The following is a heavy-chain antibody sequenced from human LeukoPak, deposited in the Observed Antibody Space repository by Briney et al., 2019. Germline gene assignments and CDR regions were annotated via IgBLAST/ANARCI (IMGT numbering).Heavy chain of an antibody. D-gene: IGHD3-10*01. J-gene: IGHJ3*02. V-gene: IGHV6-1*01. CDR3: ARELLWFGELLYGAFDI. Sequence: SQTLSLTCAISGDSVSSNSAAWNWIRQSPSRGLEWLGRTYYRSKWYNDYAVSVKSRITINPDTSKNQFSLQLNSVTPEATAVYYCARELLWFGELLYGAFDIWGQGTMVTVSS. CDR2: TYYRSKWYN. CDR1: GDSVSSNSAA.